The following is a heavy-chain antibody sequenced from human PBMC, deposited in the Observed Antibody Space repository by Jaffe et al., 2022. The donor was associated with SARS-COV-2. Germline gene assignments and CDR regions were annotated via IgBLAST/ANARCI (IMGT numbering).Heavy chain of an antibody. J-gene: IGHJ4*02. V-gene: IGHV3-23*01. CDR1: GFTFSTYA. CDR2: ISGSGGFT. D-gene: IGHD1-26*01. CDR3: AKARGAGSHSRYHFNY. Sequence: EVHLLESGGGLLQPGGSLRISCAASGFTFSTYAMTWVRQAPGKGLEWVAGISGSGGFTYYADSVKGRFTISRDNSKNTVYLQMNSLRVEDTAVYYCAKARGAGSHSRYHFNYWGQGTLVTVSS.